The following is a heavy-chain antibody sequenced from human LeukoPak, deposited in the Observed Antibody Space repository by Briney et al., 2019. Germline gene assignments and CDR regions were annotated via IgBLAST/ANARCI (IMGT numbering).Heavy chain of an antibody. J-gene: IGHJ4*02. CDR1: GFTFSRYW. D-gene: IGHD2-2*01. CDR2: INEDGSEK. Sequence: PGGSLRLSCAASGFTFSRYWMSWVRQAPGKGLEWVANINEDGSEKNYVDSVKGRFTISRDNAKNSLYLQMNSLRAEDTAVYYCTRPESSSSLACDHWGQGTLVTVSS. CDR3: TRPESSSSLACDH. V-gene: IGHV3-7*01.